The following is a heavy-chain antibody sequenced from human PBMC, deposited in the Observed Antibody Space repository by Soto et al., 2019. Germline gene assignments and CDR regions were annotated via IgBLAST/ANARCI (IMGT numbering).Heavy chain of an antibody. J-gene: IGHJ4*02. CDR1: GYTFTSYY. V-gene: IGHV1-46*01. CDR3: ARGLIYDSSSSYFDY. Sequence: QVQLVQSGAEVKKPGASVKVSCKASGYTFTSYYMHCVRQAPGQGLEWMGIINPSGGSTRYAQKFQGTVTMTRDTSTSTVYMDLSSRRSADTALYYCARGLIYDSSSSYFDYWGQGTLVTVSS. D-gene: IGHD3-22*01. CDR2: INPSGGST.